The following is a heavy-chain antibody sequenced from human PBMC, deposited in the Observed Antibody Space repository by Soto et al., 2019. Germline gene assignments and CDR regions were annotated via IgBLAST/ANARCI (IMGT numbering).Heavy chain of an antibody. V-gene: IGHV2-5*02. D-gene: IGHD5-12*01. Sequence: QITLKESGPTLVKPTQTLTLTCTFSGFSLSTSGVGVGWIRQPPGKALEWLALIYWDDDKRYSPSLKSRLTVTKDTTKNHVVLTMTNMDPVDTATYYCAHRRSGYSGYDSGFDPWGQGTLVTVSS. CDR2: IYWDDDK. J-gene: IGHJ5*02. CDR1: GFSLSTSGVG. CDR3: AHRRSGYSGYDSGFDP.